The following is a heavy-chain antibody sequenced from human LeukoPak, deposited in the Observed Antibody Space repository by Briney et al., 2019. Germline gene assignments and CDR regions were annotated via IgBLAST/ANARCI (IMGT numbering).Heavy chain of an antibody. Sequence: GASVKVSCKAYGYNFIGYYMHWVRQAPGQGLEWMGWINPNSGDTNYAQKFQGRVTMTRDTSITTAYMEVSRLRSDDTAVYYCARDGNFDSWGQGTLVTVSS. J-gene: IGHJ4*02. CDR1: GYNFIGYY. V-gene: IGHV1-2*02. CDR3: ARDGNFDS. CDR2: INPNSGDT. D-gene: IGHD1-14*01.